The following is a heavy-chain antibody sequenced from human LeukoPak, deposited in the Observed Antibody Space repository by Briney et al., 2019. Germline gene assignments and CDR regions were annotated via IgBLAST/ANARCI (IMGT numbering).Heavy chain of an antibody. CDR1: GFTFKNGW. D-gene: IGHD6-13*01. J-gene: IGHJ4*02. V-gene: IGHV3-15*01. CDR2: NKIKTDGGTT. Sequence: GGSLRLSCAASGFTFKNGWMSWVRQAPGKGLEWVGRNKIKTDGGTTDFAAPVKGRFTISRDDSRNTVYLQMNSLKTEDTAVYYCTTDGGRAAGPVFDYWGQGTLDTISS. CDR3: TTDGGRAAGPVFDY.